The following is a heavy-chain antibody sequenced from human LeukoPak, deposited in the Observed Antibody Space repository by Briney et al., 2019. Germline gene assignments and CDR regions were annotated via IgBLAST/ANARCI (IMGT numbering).Heavy chain of an antibody. D-gene: IGHD3-10*01. CDR2: ISASGGST. CDR3: AKDPFSVRGLDY. J-gene: IGHJ4*02. V-gene: IGHV3-23*01. Sequence: GGTLRLSCAASGFTFSSYGMSWVRQAPGRGLEWVSAISASGGSTYYADSVKGRFTISRDNSKNTLYLQMNSLRAEDTAVYYCAKDPFSVRGLDYWGQGTLVTVSS. CDR1: GFTFSSYG.